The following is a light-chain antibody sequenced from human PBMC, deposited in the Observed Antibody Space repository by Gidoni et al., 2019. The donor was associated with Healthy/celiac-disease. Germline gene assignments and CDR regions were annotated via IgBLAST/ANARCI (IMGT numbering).Light chain of an antibody. Sequence: SYVLNQPPSVPVAPRTTARITCGGNNSGRKRVHWYEQKPGQAPGLVGYDDSDRPSGITERCSGSNSGNTATLTISRVEAGDEADYYCQVWDSSSDHSGVVFGGGTKLTVL. V-gene: IGLV3-21*03. J-gene: IGLJ2*01. CDR1: NSGRKR. CDR2: DDS. CDR3: QVWDSSSDHSGVV.